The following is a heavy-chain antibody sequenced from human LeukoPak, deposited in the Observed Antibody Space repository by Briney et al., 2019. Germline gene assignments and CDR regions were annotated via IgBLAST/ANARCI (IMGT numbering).Heavy chain of an antibody. V-gene: IGHV4-34*01. Sequence: SETLSLTRALYGGSFSGYYRSWIGQPPGQGLEWIGELNHSGSTNYNPSLKSRVTISVDTSKNQFSLKLSSVTAADTAVYYCARVRRVVPAAMAHNWFDPWGQGTLVTVSS. CDR2: LNHSGST. CDR3: ARVRRVVPAAMAHNWFDP. D-gene: IGHD2-2*01. J-gene: IGHJ5*02. CDR1: GGSFSGYY.